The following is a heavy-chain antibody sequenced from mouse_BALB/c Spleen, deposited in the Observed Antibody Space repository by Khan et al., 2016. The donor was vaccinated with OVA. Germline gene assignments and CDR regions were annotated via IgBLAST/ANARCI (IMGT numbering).Heavy chain of an antibody. D-gene: IGHD2-4*01. Sequence: VQLVESGPGLVAPSQSLSITCTVSGFSLTGYGVNWVRQPPGRGLEWLGMIWGDGSTDYYSALKSRLSITKDNSKCHVFLKMNSLQTDDTARYYCAREIYYDYAYYYAMDYWGQGTSVTVSS. CDR1: GFSLTGYG. CDR2: IWGDGST. V-gene: IGHV2-6-7*01. J-gene: IGHJ4*01. CDR3: AREIYYDYAYYYAMDY.